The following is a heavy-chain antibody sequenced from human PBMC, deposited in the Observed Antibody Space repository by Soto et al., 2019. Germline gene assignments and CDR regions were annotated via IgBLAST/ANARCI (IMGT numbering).Heavy chain of an antibody. CDR2: LSRGGGST. J-gene: IGHJ3*02. D-gene: IGHD5-12*01. V-gene: IGHV3-23*01. CDR1: GFTYSSHG. Sequence: EAQLLESGGELIQPGGSLRLSCAASGFTYSSHGMSWVRQAPGKGLEWIAGLSRGGGSTYYADSVKGRFTISRDNSKNTLDLIMNSLRVEDTVLDYCARDGQYRTDGFDIWGQGTMVTVSS. CDR3: ARDGQYRTDGFDI.